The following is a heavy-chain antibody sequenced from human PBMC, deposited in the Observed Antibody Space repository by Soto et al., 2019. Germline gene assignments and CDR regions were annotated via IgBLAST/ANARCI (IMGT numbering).Heavy chain of an antibody. V-gene: IGHV3-23*01. CDR2: MGAAGTST. CDR3: AKEGRLQYTLSPPKIDS. CDR1: GFTFSRHA. J-gene: IGHJ5*01. Sequence: PGGSLRLSCAASGFTFSRHAMSWVRQAPGEGLEWVSAMGAAGTSTYYADSVKGRFTISRDNSKNMVFLQMSNVSAEDTAVYYCAKEGRLQYTLSPPKIDSWGQGTLVTVDS. D-gene: IGHD3-16*02.